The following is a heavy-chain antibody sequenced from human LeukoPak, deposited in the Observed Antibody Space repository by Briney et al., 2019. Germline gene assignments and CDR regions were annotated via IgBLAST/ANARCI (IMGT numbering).Heavy chain of an antibody. CDR2: ISSSGNNA. J-gene: IGHJ3*01. V-gene: IGHV3-23*01. Sequence: GGSLRLSCAVSGFTFRGAAMTGVRQAPGKGLEWVSLISSSGNNAYYADSVKGRFTISRDNSKNTLSLQMNSLSVEDTAIYYCAKDIQLSTWGLGTRVTVST. CDR3: AKDIQLST. D-gene: IGHD5-24*01. CDR1: GFTFRGAA.